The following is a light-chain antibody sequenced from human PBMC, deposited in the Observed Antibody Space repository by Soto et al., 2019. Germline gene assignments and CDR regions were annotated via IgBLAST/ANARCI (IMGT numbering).Light chain of an antibody. Sequence: QSVLTQPPSVSAAPXQKVTXXCSGSSANIGNNYVSWYQQLPGTAPKLLIYDDNRRPSGIPDRFSGSKSGTSATLGISGLQTGDEADYYCGTWDSTLSAVVFGGGTQLTVL. CDR1: SANIGNNY. CDR2: DDN. V-gene: IGLV1-51*01. CDR3: GTWDSTLSAVV. J-gene: IGLJ3*02.